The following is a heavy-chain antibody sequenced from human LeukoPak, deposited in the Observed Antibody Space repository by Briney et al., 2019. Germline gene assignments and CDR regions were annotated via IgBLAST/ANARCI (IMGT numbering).Heavy chain of an antibody. V-gene: IGHV4-59*01. CDR2: IYYSGST. Sequence: SETMSLTSTVYGGSISSYYWSWIRQPPGKGLEWIGYIYYSGSTNYNPSLKSRVTISVDTSKNQFSLKLSSVTAADTAVYYCARAPIGSGFDPWGQGTLVTVSS. CDR1: GGSISSYY. D-gene: IGHD2-21*01. J-gene: IGHJ5*02. CDR3: ARAPIGSGFDP.